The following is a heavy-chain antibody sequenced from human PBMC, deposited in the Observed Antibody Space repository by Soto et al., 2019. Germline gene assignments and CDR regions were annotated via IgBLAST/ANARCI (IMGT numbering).Heavy chain of an antibody. CDR3: ARGPLGYCSGGSCLVYYFDY. V-gene: IGHV4-31*03. CDR1: GGSISSGGYY. CDR2: IYYSGST. Sequence: SETLSLTCTVSGGSISSGGYYWSWIRQHPGKGLEWIGYIYYSGSTYYNPSLKSRVTISVDTSKNQFSLKLSSVTAADTAVYYCARGPLGYCSGGSCLVYYFDYWGHGILVTVSS. D-gene: IGHD2-15*01. J-gene: IGHJ4*01.